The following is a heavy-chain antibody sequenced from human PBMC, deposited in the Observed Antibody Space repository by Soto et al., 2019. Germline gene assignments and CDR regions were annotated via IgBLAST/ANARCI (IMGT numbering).Heavy chain of an antibody. CDR2: INHSGST. CDR3: ARGQGIAAAGPPDY. CDR1: GGSFSGYY. V-gene: IGHV4-34*01. D-gene: IGHD6-13*01. Sequence: SETLSLTCAVYGGSFSGYYWSWIRQPPGKGLEWIGEINHSGSTNYNPSLKSRVTISVVTSKNQFSLKLSSVTAADTAVYYCARGQGIAAAGPPDYWGQGTLVTVSS. J-gene: IGHJ4*02.